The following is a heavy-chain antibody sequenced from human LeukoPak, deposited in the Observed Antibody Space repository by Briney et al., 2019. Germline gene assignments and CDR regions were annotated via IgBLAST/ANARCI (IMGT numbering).Heavy chain of an antibody. J-gene: IGHJ5*02. D-gene: IGHD4-17*01. V-gene: IGHV3-74*01. Sequence: GGSLRLSCAASGFTFSSYWMHWVRQAPGKGLVWVSRINSDGSSTNYADSVKGRFTISRDNAKNTLYLQMNSLRAEDTAVYYCARDIDGDYVVSWRDPWGQGTLDTVSS. CDR2: INSDGSST. CDR1: GFTFSSYW. CDR3: ARDIDGDYVVSWRDP.